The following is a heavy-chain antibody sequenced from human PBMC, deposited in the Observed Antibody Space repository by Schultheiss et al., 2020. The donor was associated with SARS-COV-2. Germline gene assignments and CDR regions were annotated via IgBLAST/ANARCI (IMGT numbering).Heavy chain of an antibody. CDR3: ARDRRLVREQQLDY. CDR1: GGSFSGYY. CDR2: IYYSGST. D-gene: IGHD6-13*01. J-gene: IGHJ4*02. V-gene: IGHV4-34*09. Sequence: SETLSLTCAVYGGSFSGYYWSWIRQPPGKGLEWIGYIYYSGSTYYNPSLKSRVTISVDTSKNQFSLKLSSVTAADTAVYYCARDRRLVREQQLDYWGQGTLVTVSS.